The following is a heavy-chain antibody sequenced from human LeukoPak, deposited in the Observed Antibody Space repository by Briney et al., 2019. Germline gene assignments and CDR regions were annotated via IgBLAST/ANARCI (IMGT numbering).Heavy chain of an antibody. CDR3: ARPAAQYYFDY. CDR2: IYSGGST. Sequence: GGSLRLSCAASGFTVSSNYMSWVRQAPGKGLEWVSVIYSGGSTYSADSVKGRFTISRDNSKNTLYLQMNSLRAEDTAVYYCARPAAQYYFDYWGQGTLVTVSS. V-gene: IGHV3-66*01. D-gene: IGHD6-13*01. J-gene: IGHJ4*02. CDR1: GFTVSSNY.